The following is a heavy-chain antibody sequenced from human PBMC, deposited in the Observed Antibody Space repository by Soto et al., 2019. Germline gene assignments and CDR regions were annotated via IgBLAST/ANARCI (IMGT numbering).Heavy chain of an antibody. CDR2: IYHSGST. CDR1: GGSISSGGYS. J-gene: IGHJ4*02. D-gene: IGHD3-10*01. CDR3: ARAGGGYFDY. V-gene: IGHV4-30-2*01. Sequence: QLQLQESGSGLVKPSQTLSLTCAVSGGSISSGGYSWSWIRQPPGKGLEWIGYIYHSGSTYYNPSLKGRVTISVDRSKHLFSLKLSSVTAADTAVYYCARAGGGYFDYWGQGTLVTVSS.